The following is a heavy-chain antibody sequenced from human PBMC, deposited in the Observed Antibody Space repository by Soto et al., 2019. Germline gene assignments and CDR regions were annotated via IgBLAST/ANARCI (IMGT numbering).Heavy chain of an antibody. V-gene: IGHV2-70*17. J-gene: IGHJ3*02. CDR3: LWMVRGVISAFDI. CDR1: GFSLSTNGMS. CDR2: IDWDDDK. D-gene: IGHD3-10*01. Sequence: SGPTLVNPTQTLTLTCTFSGFSLSTNGMSVTWIRQPPGKALECLARIDWDDDKVYSTSLKTRLTVSKDTSKNQVVLTMTNMDPVETATYYCLWMVRGVISAFDIWGQGTMVTVSS.